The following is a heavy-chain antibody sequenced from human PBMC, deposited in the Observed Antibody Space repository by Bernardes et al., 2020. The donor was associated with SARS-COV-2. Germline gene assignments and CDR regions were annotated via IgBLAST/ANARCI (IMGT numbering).Heavy chain of an antibody. CDR3: ARIRIAADGPVDY. J-gene: IGHJ4*02. Sequence: SETLFLTCTVSGGSISSTVYYWVWIRQPPGRGLEWIGTIYYSGTTFYNPSLKSLVTMSLDTSKNQFSLKLSSVTAADTSVYYWARIRIAADGPVDYWGKGNLVTVAS. V-gene: IGHV4-39*01. CDR2: IYYSGTT. CDR1: GGSISSTVYY. D-gene: IGHD6-13*01.